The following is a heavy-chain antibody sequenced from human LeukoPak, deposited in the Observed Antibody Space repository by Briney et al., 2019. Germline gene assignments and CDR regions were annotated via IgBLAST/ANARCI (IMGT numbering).Heavy chain of an antibody. J-gene: IGHJ3*02. D-gene: IGHD4-23*01. CDR3: ARGPSRGGFDI. Sequence: GASVKVSCKASGYTFIDYHIHWIRQAPGQGLEWMGDINTNSGATRYARSFQGRVALSRDTSVSTAYMELSSLRSDDTAVYYCARGPSRGGFDIWGQGTMVTVSS. V-gene: IGHV1-2*02. CDR2: INTNSGAT. CDR1: GYTFIDYH.